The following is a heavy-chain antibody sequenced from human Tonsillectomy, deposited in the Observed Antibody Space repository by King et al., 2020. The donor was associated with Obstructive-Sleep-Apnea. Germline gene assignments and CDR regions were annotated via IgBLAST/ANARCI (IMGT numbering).Heavy chain of an antibody. J-gene: IGHJ4*02. CDR2: INQDGTER. V-gene: IGHV3-7*01. CDR1: GFTFRRYW. CDR3: ARDGPQTATDFDF. Sequence: VQLVESGGGLVQPGGSLRLSCAASGFTFRRYWMNWVRQAPGKGLEWVANINQDGTERFYVGSVRGRFTISRDNAKNSLYLQMDSLGVEDTAVYYCARDGPQTATDFDFWGKGTLVTVSS. D-gene: IGHD1-1*01.